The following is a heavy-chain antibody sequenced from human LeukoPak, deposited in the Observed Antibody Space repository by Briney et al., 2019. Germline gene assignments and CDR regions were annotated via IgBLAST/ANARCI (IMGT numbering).Heavy chain of an antibody. J-gene: IGHJ4*02. CDR3: ATKEPSTSGWSY. CDR1: GFTFNRDW. CDR2: IKEDGSEK. V-gene: IGHV3-7*01. D-gene: IGHD6-19*01. Sequence: GGTLRLSCTASGFTFNRDWTAWVRQAPGKGLEWVANIKEDGSEKNYVDSVKGRFTMSRDNAENSVYLQMNDLRAEDTGVYCATKEPSTSGWSYWGQGTLVTVSS.